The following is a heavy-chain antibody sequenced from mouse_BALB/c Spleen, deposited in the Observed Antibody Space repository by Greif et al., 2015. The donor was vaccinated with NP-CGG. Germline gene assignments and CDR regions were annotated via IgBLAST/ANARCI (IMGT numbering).Heavy chain of an antibody. CDR2: ISSGGST. CDR3: ARGGGLGQGFAY. V-gene: IGHV5-6-5*01. CDR1: GFTFSSYA. Sequence: EVHLVESGGGLVKPGGSLKLSCAASGFTFSSYAMSWVRQTPEKRLEWVASISSGGSTYYPDSVKGRFTISRDNARNILYLQMSSLRSEDTAMYYCARGGGLGQGFAYWGQGTLVTVSA. J-gene: IGHJ3*01. D-gene: IGHD4-1*01.